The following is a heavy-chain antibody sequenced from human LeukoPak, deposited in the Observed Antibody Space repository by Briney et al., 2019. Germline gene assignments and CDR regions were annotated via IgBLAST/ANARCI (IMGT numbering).Heavy chain of an antibody. V-gene: IGHV4-59*01. CDR1: GGSISNYH. J-gene: IGHJ4*02. CDR2: IYYSGST. D-gene: IGHD5-18*01. CDR3: ARVGYTYGTDPGFDY. Sequence: PSETLSLTCTVSGGSISNYHWSWIRQPPGKGLEWIGYIYYSGSTNSNPSLKSRVTISVDTSKKQFFLMLSSVTAADTAVYYCARVGYTYGTDPGFDYWGQGTLVTVSS.